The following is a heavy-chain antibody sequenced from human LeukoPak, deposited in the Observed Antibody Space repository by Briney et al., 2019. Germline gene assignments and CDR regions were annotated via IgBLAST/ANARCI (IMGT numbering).Heavy chain of an antibody. CDR2: ISATGTT. CDR3: AKGRLTTVISYLFDC. D-gene: IGHD4-17*01. Sequence: PGGSLRLSCAVSGLTFSRYAMSWVRQAPEKGLEWVSAISATGTTYYADSVKGRFTISRDKSQSTLYLQMNSLRADDTAVYYCAKGRLTTVISYLFDCWGQGTLVTVSS. V-gene: IGHV3-23*01. CDR1: GLTFSRYA. J-gene: IGHJ4*02.